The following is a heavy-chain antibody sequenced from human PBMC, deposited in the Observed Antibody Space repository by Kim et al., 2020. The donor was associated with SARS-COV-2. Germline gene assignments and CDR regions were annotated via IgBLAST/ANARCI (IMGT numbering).Heavy chain of an antibody. Sequence: KSRVTISVDTSKNQFSLKLSSVTAADTAVYYCARRRLWFGELLLYNWFDPWGQGTLVTVSS. J-gene: IGHJ5*02. V-gene: IGHV4-34*01. CDR3: ARRRLWFGELLLYNWFDP. D-gene: IGHD3-10*01.